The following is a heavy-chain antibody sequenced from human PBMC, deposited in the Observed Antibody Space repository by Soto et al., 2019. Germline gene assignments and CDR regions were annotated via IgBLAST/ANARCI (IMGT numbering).Heavy chain of an antibody. J-gene: IGHJ6*02. CDR3: AAWGGITTFGVVVEGGVYSYGMDV. V-gene: IGHV3-23*01. D-gene: IGHD3-3*01. CDR1: GLTFSSYA. Sequence: EVQMLQSGGGLVQPGGSLRLSCEASGLTFSSYAMNWDRQAPGKGLEWVSGISGSGSDTYYADSVKGRFTISRDNSKNTLDLHMNSLTAGDTAVYYCAAWGGITTFGVVVEGGVYSYGMDVWGQGTTVTVSS. CDR2: ISGSGSDT.